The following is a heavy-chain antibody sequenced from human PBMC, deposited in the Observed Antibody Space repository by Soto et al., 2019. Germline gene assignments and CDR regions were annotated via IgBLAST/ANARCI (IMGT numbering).Heavy chain of an antibody. Sequence: GGSLRLSCTASGYNFGGFWMSWVRQPPGKGLEWVANIGLNGREKNYVDSVKGRFSISRGNAKNSLYLEMHSLKDGDTGVYYCARGRSLGIWGQGTMVTVSS. CDR2: IGLNGREK. CDR3: ARGRSLGI. CDR1: GYNFGGFW. V-gene: IGHV3-7*03. J-gene: IGHJ3*02.